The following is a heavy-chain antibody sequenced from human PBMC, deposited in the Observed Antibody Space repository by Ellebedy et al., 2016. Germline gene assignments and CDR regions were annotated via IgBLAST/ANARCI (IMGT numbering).Heavy chain of an antibody. V-gene: IGHV3-21*01. CDR1: GFTFSSYS. Sequence: GESLKISXAASGFTFSSYSMNWVRQAPGKGLEWVSSISSSSSYIYYADSVKGRFTISRDNAKNSLYLQMNSLRAEDTAVYYCARDLPTHDYGDCFDYWGQGTLVTVSS. D-gene: IGHD4-17*01. J-gene: IGHJ4*02. CDR2: ISSSSSYI. CDR3: ARDLPTHDYGDCFDY.